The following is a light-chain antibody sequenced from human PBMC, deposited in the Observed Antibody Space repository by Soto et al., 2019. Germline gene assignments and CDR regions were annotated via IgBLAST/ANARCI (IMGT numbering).Light chain of an antibody. CDR2: RDS. Sequence: SYELTQPLSVSVALGQTARITCGGNNIGSKNVHWYQQKAGQAPVLGIYRDSNRPSGIPERFSGSNSGNTATLTISRAQAGDEADYYCQVWDSSTARVFGGGTKLTVL. CDR3: QVWDSSTARV. J-gene: IGLJ3*02. CDR1: NIGSKN. V-gene: IGLV3-9*01.